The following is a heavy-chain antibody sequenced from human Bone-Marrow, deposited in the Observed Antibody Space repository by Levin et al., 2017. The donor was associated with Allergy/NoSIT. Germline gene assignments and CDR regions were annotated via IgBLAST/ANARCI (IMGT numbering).Heavy chain of an antibody. D-gene: IGHD3-22*01. Sequence: GGSLRLSCAASEFTFGNYAMNWVRQAPGKGLEWVSSIGGGGDRTYYADSVKGRFTISRDNSKKKVYLHMNSLRTEDTAVYYCAKGDIMAVVPSDFDSWGPGTLVAVSS. V-gene: IGHV3-23*01. CDR2: IGGGGDRT. CDR3: AKGDIMAVVPSDFDS. J-gene: IGHJ4*02. CDR1: EFTFGNYA.